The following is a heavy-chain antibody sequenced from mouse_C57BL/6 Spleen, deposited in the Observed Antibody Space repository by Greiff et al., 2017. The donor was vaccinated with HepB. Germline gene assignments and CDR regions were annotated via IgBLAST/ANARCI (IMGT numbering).Heavy chain of an antibody. CDR2: ISYDGSN. CDR3: ARDLVYDYMFAD. CDR1: GYSITSGYY. V-gene: IGHV3-6*01. D-gene: IGHD2-4*01. J-gene: IGHJ3*01. Sequence: EVKLQESGPGLVKPSQSLSLTCSVPGYSITSGYYWNWIRQFPGNKLEWMGYISYDGSNNYNPSLKNRLSLTRDTSKNQFFLKLTSVTTEDTATYYCARDLVYDYMFADWGQGTLGTVSA.